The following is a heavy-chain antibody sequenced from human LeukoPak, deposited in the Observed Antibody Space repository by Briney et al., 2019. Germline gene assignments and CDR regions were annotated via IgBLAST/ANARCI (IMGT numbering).Heavy chain of an antibody. CDR2: ISAYNGNT. Sequence: GASVKVSCKASGYTFTSYGISWVRQAPGQGLEWVGWISAYNGNTNYAQKLQGRVTMTTDTSTSTAYMELRSLRSDDTAVYYCARSGSSEWELHFDYWGQGTLVTVSS. D-gene: IGHD1-26*01. J-gene: IGHJ4*02. CDR3: ARSGSSEWELHFDY. V-gene: IGHV1-18*01. CDR1: GYTFTSYG.